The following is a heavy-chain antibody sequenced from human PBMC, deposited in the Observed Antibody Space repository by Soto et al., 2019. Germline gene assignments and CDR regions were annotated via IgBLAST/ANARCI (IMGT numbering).Heavy chain of an antibody. Sequence: GGSLRLSCEASGFTLRNYAMTWVRQAPGKGLEWVSLISANDVGTYYAESVKTRFTISTDQSRSTVYLQMDSLRADDTAIYYCAKAKNDYNWDNRPPFDYWGQGTLVTVSS. CDR2: ISANDVGT. V-gene: IGHV3-23*01. CDR1: GFTLRNYA. CDR3: AKAKNDYNWDNRPPFDY. J-gene: IGHJ4*02. D-gene: IGHD1-20*01.